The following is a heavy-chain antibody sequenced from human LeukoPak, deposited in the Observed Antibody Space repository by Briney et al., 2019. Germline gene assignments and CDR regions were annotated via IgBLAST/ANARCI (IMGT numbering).Heavy chain of an antibody. CDR2: ISARGDST. D-gene: IGHD6-19*01. CDR3: AKDLEPKISGWYGYNWFDP. J-gene: IGHJ5*02. Sequence: GGSLRLSCAASGFTFSDHAMIWVRQAPGKGLEWVSGISARGDSTYYADSVKGRFTISRDNSKNTLYLQMNSLRAEDTAVYYCAKDLEPKISGWYGYNWFDPWGQGTLVTVSS. V-gene: IGHV3-23*01. CDR1: GFTFSDHA.